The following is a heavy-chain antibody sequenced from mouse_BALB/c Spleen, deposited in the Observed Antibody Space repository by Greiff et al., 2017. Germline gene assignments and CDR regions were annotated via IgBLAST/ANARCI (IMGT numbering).Heavy chain of an antibody. CDR1: GYTFTDYY. D-gene: IGHD1-1*01. CDR2: IYPGSGNT. V-gene: IGHV1-84*02. J-gene: IGHJ2*01. Sequence: LQESGPELVKPGASVKISCKASGYTFTDYYINWVKQKPGQGLEWIGWIYPGSGNTKYNEKFKGKATLTVDTSSSTAYMQLSSLTSEDTAVYFCAREGYYYGSSYHYFDYWGQGTTLTVSS. CDR3: AREGYYYGSSYHYFDY.